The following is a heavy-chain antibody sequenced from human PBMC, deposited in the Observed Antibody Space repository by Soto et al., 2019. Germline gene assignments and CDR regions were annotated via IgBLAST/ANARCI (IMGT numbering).Heavy chain of an antibody. D-gene: IGHD1-26*01. CDR3: ARGGGSDSLDY. V-gene: IGHV4-30-2*01. CDR2: INHLETT. Sequence: QLQLHESGSGLVKPSQTLSLTCTVSGASITFGGYSWSWIRQTPGEGLEWIGYINHLETTFYNPSFESRLTLAIDRAKNQFSLKLHSMSAADRAVYFCARGGGSDSLDYWGQGILVTVSS. J-gene: IGHJ4*02. CDR1: GASITFGGYS.